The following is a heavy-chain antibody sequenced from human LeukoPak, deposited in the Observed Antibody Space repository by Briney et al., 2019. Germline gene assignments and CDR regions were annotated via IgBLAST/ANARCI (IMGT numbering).Heavy chain of an antibody. CDR3: ARAVGTFRQTRWDMDV. J-gene: IGHJ6*01. V-gene: IGHV3-33*01. Sequence: GGSLRLSCAASGFTFSSYGMHWVRQAPGKGLEWVAVIWYDGSNKYYADSVKGRFTISRDNAKTSLYLQMNSLRAEDTAVYYCARAVGTFRQTRWDMDVWGQGTTVTVSS. CDR2: IWYDGSNK. CDR1: GFTFSSYG. D-gene: IGHD1-26*01.